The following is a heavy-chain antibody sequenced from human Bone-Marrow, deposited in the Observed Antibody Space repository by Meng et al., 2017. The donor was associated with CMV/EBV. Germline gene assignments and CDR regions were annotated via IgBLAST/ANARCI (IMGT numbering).Heavy chain of an antibody. J-gene: IGHJ6*02. CDR3: AASTYDFWSGPYYYGMDV. CDR2: ISAYNGNT. V-gene: IGHV1-2*02. Sequence: ASVKVSCKASGYTYTGYYMHWVRQAPGQGLEWMGWISAYNGNTNYAQKLQGRVTITRDMSTSTAYMELSSLRSEDTAVYYCAASTYDFWSGPYYYGMDVWGQGTTVTVSS. D-gene: IGHD3-3*01. CDR1: GYTYTGYY.